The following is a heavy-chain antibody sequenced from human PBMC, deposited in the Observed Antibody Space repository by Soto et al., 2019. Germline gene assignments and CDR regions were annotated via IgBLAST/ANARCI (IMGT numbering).Heavy chain of an antibody. CDR2: INPYNANT. CDR3: ARDRVAGIWGDAFDI. CDR1: GYTFTSHG. Sequence: SVKVSCKTSGYTFTSHGINWVRQAPGQGLEWMGWINPYNANTNYAQKLQGRVTMTTDTSTSTAYMDLRSLTSDDTAVYYCARDRVAGIWGDAFDIWGQGTMVT. J-gene: IGHJ3*02. V-gene: IGHV1-18*04. D-gene: IGHD3-16*01.